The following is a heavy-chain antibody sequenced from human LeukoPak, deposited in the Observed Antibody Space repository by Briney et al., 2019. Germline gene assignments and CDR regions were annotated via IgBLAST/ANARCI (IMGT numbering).Heavy chain of an antibody. CDR3: ASDSSGYYYASGAFDI. CDR2: IIPIFGTA. J-gene: IGHJ3*02. V-gene: IGHV1-69*05. CDR1: GGTFSSYA. Sequence: SVKVSCKASGGTFSSYAISWVRRAPGQGLEWMGGIIPIFGTANYAQKFQGRVTITTDESTSTAYMELSSLRSEDTAVYYCASDSSGYYYASGAFDIWGQGTMVTVSS. D-gene: IGHD3-22*01.